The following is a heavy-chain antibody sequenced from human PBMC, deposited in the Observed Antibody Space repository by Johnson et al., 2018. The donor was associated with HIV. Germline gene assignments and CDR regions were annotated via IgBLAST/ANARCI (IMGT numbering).Heavy chain of an antibody. CDR1: GFTFSNAW. J-gene: IGHJ3*01. Sequence: VQLVESGGGSVKSGGSLRVSCAASGFTFSNAWMSWVRQAPGKGLEWVCRVKSKTDGGTIDYAAPVKGRFTISRDDSKNTLYLQMNSLKTEDTAVYYCNTARTYFWGQVTMVTVSS. CDR3: NTARTYF. V-gene: IGHV3-15*01. D-gene: IGHD2-8*01. CDR2: VKSKTDGGTI.